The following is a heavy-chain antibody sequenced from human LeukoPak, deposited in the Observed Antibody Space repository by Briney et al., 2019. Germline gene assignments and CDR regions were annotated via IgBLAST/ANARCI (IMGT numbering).Heavy chain of an antibody. J-gene: IGHJ4*02. CDR3: ARVSDSSGYYSFDY. V-gene: IGHV4-34*01. Sequence: SETLSLTCAVYGGSFSGYYWSWIRQPPGKGLEWIGEINHSGSTNYNPSLKSRVTISVDTSKNQFSLKLGSVTAADTAVYYCARVSDSSGYYSFDYWGQGTLVTVSS. CDR2: INHSGST. D-gene: IGHD3-22*01. CDR1: GGSFSGYY.